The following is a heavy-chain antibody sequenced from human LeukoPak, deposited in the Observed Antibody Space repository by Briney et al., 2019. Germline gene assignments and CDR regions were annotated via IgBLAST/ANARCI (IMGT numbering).Heavy chain of an antibody. Sequence: PSETLSLTCAVYGGSFSGYYWSWIRQPPGKGLEWIGEINHSGSTNYNPSLKSRVTISVDTSKNQFSLKLSSVTAADTAVYYCARSDTYYDFWSGRTSNWFDPWGQGTLVTVSS. D-gene: IGHD3-3*01. V-gene: IGHV4-34*01. CDR1: GGSFSGYY. CDR2: INHSGST. CDR3: ARSDTYYDFWSGRTSNWFDP. J-gene: IGHJ5*02.